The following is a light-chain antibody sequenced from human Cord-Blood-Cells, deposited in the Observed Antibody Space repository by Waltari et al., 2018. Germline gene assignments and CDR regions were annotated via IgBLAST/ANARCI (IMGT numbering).Light chain of an antibody. CDR2: DAS. J-gene: IGKJ4*01. CDR3: QQRSNWPLT. CDR1: QSVSSY. V-gene: IGKV3-11*01. Sequence: EIVLTQSPATLSLSPGERATLSCRASQSVSSYLAWYQQKPGQAPRLLIYDASNRATSIPDRFSGSGSGTDFTLTISSLEPEDFAVYYCQQRSNWPLTFGGGTKVEIK.